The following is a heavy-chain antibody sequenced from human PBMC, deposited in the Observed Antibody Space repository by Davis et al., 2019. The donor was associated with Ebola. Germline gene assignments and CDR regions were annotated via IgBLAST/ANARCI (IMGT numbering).Heavy chain of an antibody. V-gene: IGHV3-74*01. Sequence: GESLKISCAASGFTFSSYWMHWVRQAPGKGLVWVSRINSDGSSTSYADSVKGRFTISRDNSKNTLYLQMNSLRAEDTAVYYCARETGYDFWSGYPYGMDVWGQGTTVTVSS. CDR1: GFTFSSYW. D-gene: IGHD3-3*01. CDR3: ARETGYDFWSGYPYGMDV. CDR2: INSDGSST. J-gene: IGHJ6*02.